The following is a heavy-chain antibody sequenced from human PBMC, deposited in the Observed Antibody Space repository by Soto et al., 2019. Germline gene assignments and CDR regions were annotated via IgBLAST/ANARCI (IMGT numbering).Heavy chain of an antibody. CDR3: ARIIAAAGTNDY. CDR1: GGSISSSIYY. D-gene: IGHD6-13*01. CDR2: IYYSGST. J-gene: IGHJ4*02. Sequence: SETLSLTCTVSGGSISSSIYYWGWIRQPPGKGLEWIGSIYYSGSTYYNPSLKSRVTISVDTSKNQFSLKLSSVTAADTAVYYCARIIAAAGTNDYWGQRPLLTVS. V-gene: IGHV4-39*01.